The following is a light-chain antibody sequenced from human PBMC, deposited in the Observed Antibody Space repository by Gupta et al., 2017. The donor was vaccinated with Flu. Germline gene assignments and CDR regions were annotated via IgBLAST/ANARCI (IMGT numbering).Light chain of an antibody. CDR3: QQTHSSPYN. Sequence: DIKLTQSPSSLSASPGDSVTITCRASQNIDSHLNWYQQRAGEAPKVLIYRASTLQGGVPSRFSGRASGTDFTLTINMLLPEDFTTYFCQQTHSSPYNFGPGTKMHV. CDR2: RAS. V-gene: IGKV1-39*01. J-gene: IGKJ3*01. CDR1: QNIDSH.